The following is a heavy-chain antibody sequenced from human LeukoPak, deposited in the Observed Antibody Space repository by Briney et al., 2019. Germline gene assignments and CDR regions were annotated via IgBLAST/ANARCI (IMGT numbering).Heavy chain of an antibody. Sequence: GSLRLSCAASGFIFSDYYMSWIRQAPGKGLEWISYISDSGRTIYYADSVKGRFSISRDNAKNSLYLQMNSLRAEDTAVYYCARGHGVVAASDDAFDIWGQGTMVTVSS. CDR1: GFIFSDYY. V-gene: IGHV3-11*04. J-gene: IGHJ3*02. CDR2: ISDSGRTI. CDR3: ARGHGVVAASDDAFDI. D-gene: IGHD2-2*01.